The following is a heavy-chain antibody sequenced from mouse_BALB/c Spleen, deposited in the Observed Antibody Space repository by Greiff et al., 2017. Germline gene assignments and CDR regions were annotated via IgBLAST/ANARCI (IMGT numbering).Heavy chain of an antibody. CDR1: GYSFTGYY. V-gene: IGHV1S34*01. CDR3: ARYPSAYDYDWGFDY. J-gene: IGHJ2*01. CDR2: ISCYNGAT. Sequence: LVRPGASVKISCKASGYSFTGYYMHWVKQSHGKSLEWIGYISCYNGATSYNQKFKGKATFTVDTSSSTAYMQFNSLTSEDSAVYYCARYPSAYDYDWGFDYWGQGTTLTVSS. D-gene: IGHD2-4*01.